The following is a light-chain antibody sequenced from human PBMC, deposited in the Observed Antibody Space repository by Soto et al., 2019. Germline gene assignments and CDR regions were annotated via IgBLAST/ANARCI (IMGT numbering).Light chain of an antibody. J-gene: IGKJ4*01. Sequence: DIQMTQSPSTLSASVGDRVTITCRASQSISSWLAWYQQKPGKAPTLLIYKASSLESVVPSRFSGSGSGTEFTLTISSLQPDDFATYYCQQHNSYPLTFGVGTKVEIK. CDR3: QQHNSYPLT. V-gene: IGKV1-5*03. CDR1: QSISSW. CDR2: KAS.